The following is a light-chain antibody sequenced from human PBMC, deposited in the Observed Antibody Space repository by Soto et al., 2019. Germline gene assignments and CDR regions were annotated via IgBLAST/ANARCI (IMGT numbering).Light chain of an antibody. CDR1: QSLLYSSNNKNF. CDR3: QQYYSSLAIT. CDR2: WAS. J-gene: IGKJ5*01. V-gene: IGKV4-1*01. Sequence: DIVMTQSPDSLAVSLDERATINCKSSQSLLYSSNNKNFLAWYQQKPGQPPKLLFYWASTRQSGVPDRFSGSGSGTDFTLTITSVQAEDVAVYYCQQYYSSLAITLGQGTRLEIK.